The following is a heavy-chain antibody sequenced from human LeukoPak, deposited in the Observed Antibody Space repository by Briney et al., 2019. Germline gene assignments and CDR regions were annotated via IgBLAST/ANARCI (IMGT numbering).Heavy chain of an antibody. J-gene: IGHJ4*02. CDR3: ARDWEYSGRYSFDY. CDR1: GFTFSSYA. V-gene: IGHV3-30-3*01. CDR2: ISYDGSNK. D-gene: IGHD1-26*01. Sequence: GGSLRLSCAASGFTFSSYAMHWVRQAPGKGREWVAVISYDGSNKYYADSVKGRFTISRDNYKNTLYLQMNSLRAEDTAVYYCARDWEYSGRYSFDYWGQGTLVIVSS.